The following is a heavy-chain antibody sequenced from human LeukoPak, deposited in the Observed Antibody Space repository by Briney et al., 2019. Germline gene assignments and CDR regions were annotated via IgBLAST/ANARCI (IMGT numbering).Heavy chain of an antibody. CDR1: GGSIRSYY. D-gene: IGHD3-22*01. CDR3: ARRAMMLAGGYFDY. J-gene: IGHJ4*02. V-gene: IGHV4-4*09. Sequence: SETLSLTCTVSGGSIRSYYWSWIRQTPGKGLEWIGYIYASGSTTYNPSLKSRVTISIDTSKNQFSLKLSSVTAADTAVYYCARRAMMLAGGYFDYWGQGTLVSVFS. CDR2: IYASGST.